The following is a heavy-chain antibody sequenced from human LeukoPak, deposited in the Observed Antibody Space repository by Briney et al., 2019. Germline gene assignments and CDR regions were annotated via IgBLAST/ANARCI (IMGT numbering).Heavy chain of an antibody. Sequence: GGSLRLSCAASGFTFSNAWMSWVRQSPGKGREWVGRIKSKTDGGTTDYAARVKGRFTISRDDSINTLYLQMNSLKTEDTAVYYCTTALSGYSGSYFDYWGQGTLVTVSS. V-gene: IGHV3-15*01. CDR1: GFTFSNAW. CDR3: TTALSGYSGSYFDY. J-gene: IGHJ4*02. D-gene: IGHD1-26*01. CDR2: IKSKTDGGTT.